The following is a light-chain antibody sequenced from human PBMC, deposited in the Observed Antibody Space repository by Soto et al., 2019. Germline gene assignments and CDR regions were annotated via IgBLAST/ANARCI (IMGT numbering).Light chain of an antibody. CDR3: SSYTSSSTHV. J-gene: IGLJ1*01. Sequence: QSALTQPASMSGSPGQSITISCTGTSIDIGSFTFVSWYQQHPGKVPKLMIFDVNRRPSGVSDRFSGSKSGNTASLTISGLQAEDDGDYYCSSYTSSSTHVFGSGTKLTVL. V-gene: IGLV2-14*03. CDR2: DVN. CDR1: SIDIGSFTF.